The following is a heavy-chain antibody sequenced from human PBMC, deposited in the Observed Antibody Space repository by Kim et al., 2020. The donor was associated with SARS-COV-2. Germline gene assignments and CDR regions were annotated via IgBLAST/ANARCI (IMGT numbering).Heavy chain of an antibody. Sequence: SETLSLSCTVSGGSISSSSYYWGWIRQPPGKGLEWIGSIYYSGSTYYNPSLKSRVTISVDTSKNQFSLKVTSVTAADTAVYYCASLSSYLIAVAGDVYWGQGTLVTVSS. CDR3: ASLSSYLIAVAGDVY. D-gene: IGHD6-19*01. V-gene: IGHV4-39*01. J-gene: IGHJ4*02. CDR2: IYYSGST. CDR1: GGSISSSSYY.